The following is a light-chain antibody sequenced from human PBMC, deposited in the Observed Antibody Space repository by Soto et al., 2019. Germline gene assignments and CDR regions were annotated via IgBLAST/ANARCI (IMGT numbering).Light chain of an antibody. CDR3: QVWDITTDHDV. V-gene: IGLV3-21*04. CDR1: NIGSKR. CDR2: YDS. J-gene: IGLJ1*01. Sequence: SYELTQPPSVSVAPEKTARLTCGGDNIGSKRVHWYRQKPGQAPVLVIYYDSDRPSGIPERFSCSNSGNTATLTINRVEAGDEADYYCQVWDITTDHDVFGTGTKLTVL.